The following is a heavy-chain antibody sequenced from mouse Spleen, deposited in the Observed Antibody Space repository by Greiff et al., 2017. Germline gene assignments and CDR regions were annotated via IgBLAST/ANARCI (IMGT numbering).Heavy chain of an antibody. D-gene: IGHD1-1*01. CDR3: AREGFDYYGSSSYWYFDV. V-gene: IGHV5-6*02. J-gene: IGHJ1*03. Sequence: DVKLVESGGDLVKPGGSLKLSCAASGFTFSSYGMSWVRQTPDKRLEWVATISSGGSYTYYPDSVKGRFTISRDNAKNTLYLQMSSLKSEDTAMYYCAREGFDYYGSSSYWYFDVWGTGTTVTVSS. CDR1: GFTFSSYG. CDR2: ISSGGSYT.